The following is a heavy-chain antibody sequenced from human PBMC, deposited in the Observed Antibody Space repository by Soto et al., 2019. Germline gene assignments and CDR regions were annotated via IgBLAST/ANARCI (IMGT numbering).Heavy chain of an antibody. CDR1: GFTFSSYS. V-gene: IGHV3-21*01. CDR2: ISSSSSYI. D-gene: IGHD3-3*01. J-gene: IGHJ4*02. CDR3: ARDMGQYYDFWSGYSTYYFDY. Sequence: VQLVESGGGLVKPGGSLRLSCAASGFTFSSYSMNWVRQAPGKGLEWVSSISSSSSYIYYADSVKGRFTISRDNAKNSLYLQMNSLRAEDTAVYYCARDMGQYYDFWSGYSTYYFDYWGQGTLVTVSS.